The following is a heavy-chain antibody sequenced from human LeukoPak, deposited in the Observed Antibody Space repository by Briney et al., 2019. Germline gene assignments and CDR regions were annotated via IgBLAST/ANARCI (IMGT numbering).Heavy chain of an antibody. Sequence: SETLSLTCTVSGGSISSYYWSWIRQPPGKGLEWIGYIYYSGSTNYNPSLKSRVTISVDTSKNQFSLKLSSVTAADTAVYYCARGGDSSTHYYHYMDVWGKGTTVTVSS. CDR1: GGSISSYY. J-gene: IGHJ6*03. D-gene: IGHD6-13*01. CDR3: ARGGDSSTHYYHYMDV. V-gene: IGHV4-59*01. CDR2: IYYSGST.